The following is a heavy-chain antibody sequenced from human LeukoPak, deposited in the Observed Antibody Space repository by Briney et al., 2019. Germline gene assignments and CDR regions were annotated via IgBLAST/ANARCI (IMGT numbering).Heavy chain of an antibody. Sequence: SETLSLTCSVSDGSINSYYWNWIRRPPGEGLEWIGYIYYNGNTNYSPSLKSRVTMSVDTSKNLFSPKVSSVTAADTAVYYCARGRSNYYGMDVWGQGTTVTVSS. V-gene: IGHV4-59*01. CDR3: ARGRSNYYGMDV. CDR2: IYYNGNT. D-gene: IGHD1-26*01. CDR1: DGSINSYY. J-gene: IGHJ6*02.